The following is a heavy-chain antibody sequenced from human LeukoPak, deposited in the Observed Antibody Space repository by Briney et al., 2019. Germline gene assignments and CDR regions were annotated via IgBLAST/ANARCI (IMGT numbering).Heavy chain of an antibody. CDR1: GGSISSGSYY. J-gene: IGHJ4*02. Sequence: SQTLSLTCTVSGGSISSGSYYWSWIRQPAGKGLEWIGRIYTSGSTNYNPSLKSRVTISVDTSKNQFSLKLSSVTAADTAVYYCARGGELEQGGFDYWGQGTLVTVSS. CDR3: ARGGELEQGGFDY. CDR2: IYTSGST. V-gene: IGHV4-61*02. D-gene: IGHD1/OR15-1a*01.